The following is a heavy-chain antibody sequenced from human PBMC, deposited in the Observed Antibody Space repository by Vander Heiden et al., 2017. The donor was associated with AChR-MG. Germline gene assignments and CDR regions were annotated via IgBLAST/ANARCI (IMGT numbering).Heavy chain of an antibody. J-gene: IGHJ4*02. CDR3: ARDDVGRPIDY. CDR1: GFTFSGYW. CDR2: IKQDGSEK. Sequence: EVQLVESGGGLVQPGGSLRLSCAASGFTFSGYWMGGVRQAPGKGLEWVANIKQDGSEKYYVDSVKGRFTISRDNAKNSLYLQMNSLRAEDTAVYYCARDDVGRPIDYWGQGTLVTVSS. V-gene: IGHV3-7*01. D-gene: IGHD3-10*02.